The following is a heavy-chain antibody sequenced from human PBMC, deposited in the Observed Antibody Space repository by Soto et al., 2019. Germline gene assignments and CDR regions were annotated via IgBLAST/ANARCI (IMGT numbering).Heavy chain of an antibody. J-gene: IGHJ6*02. CDR2: TRNKRYGGTP. V-gene: IGHV3-49*03. CDR1: GFDFGDYA. Sequence: GGSLRLSCRGSGFDFGDYAMSWFRQAPGKGPEWVGFTRNKRYGGTPEYAASVQGRFTISRDDSISIAYLQMNSLKTEDTAVYYCTRDKLQISGYYYYGMEVWGQGTTVTV. CDR3: TRDKLQISGYYYYGMEV.